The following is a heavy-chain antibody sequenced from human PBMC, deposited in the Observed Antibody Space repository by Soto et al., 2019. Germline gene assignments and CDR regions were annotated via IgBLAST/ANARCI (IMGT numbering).Heavy chain of an antibody. CDR3: VKGYWKGDV. CDR2: ISGSGGSI. J-gene: IGHJ6*02. D-gene: IGHD1-1*01. V-gene: IGHV3-23*01. CDR1: GFTFSTYA. Sequence: EVQLLESGGGLVQPGGSLRLSCAASGFTFSTYAMNWVRQAPGNGLEWVSAISGSGGSIHYADSVKGRFTISRDNSKNTLNLQMNSMRDEDTAVDHCVKGYWKGDVWGQGTTVTVSS.